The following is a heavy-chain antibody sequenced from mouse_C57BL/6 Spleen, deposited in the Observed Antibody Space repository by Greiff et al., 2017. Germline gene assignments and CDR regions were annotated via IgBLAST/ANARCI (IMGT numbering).Heavy chain of an antibody. J-gene: IGHJ2*01. V-gene: IGHV5-6*01. CDR2: ISRGGSYT. CDR1: GFTFSSYG. CDR3: ARQNYNNYLDY. D-gene: IGHD2-12*01. Sequence: EVMLVESGGDLVKPGGSLTLSCAASGFTFSSYGMSWVRQTPDQRLEWVATISRGGSYTSYPDSVKGRFTISRNNAKNTLYLQLSSLKSEDTAMYYCARQNYNNYLDYWGQGTTLTVAS.